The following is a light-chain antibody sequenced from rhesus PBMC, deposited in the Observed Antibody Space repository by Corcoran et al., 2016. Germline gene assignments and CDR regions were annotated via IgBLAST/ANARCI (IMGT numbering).Light chain of an antibody. CDR3: RQFKNYLT. J-gene: IGKJ4*01. V-gene: IGKV1-41*01. CDR2: SAS. Sequence: DIQMTQSPFSLSASVGDRVTITCRASQSSSNYLNWYQQEPGKAPKLLINSASRLQSGVPSRFSGSGSGTEFPLTISSLQPEDFANYYCRQFKNYLTFGGGTKVEIK. CDR1: QSSSNY.